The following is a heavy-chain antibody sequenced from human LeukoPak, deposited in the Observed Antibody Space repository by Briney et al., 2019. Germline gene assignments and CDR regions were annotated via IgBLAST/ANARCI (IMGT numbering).Heavy chain of an antibody. Sequence: GRSLRLSCAASGFTFSSYAMHWVRQAPGKGLEWVAVISYDGSNKYYADSVKGRFTISRDSSKNTLFLQMNSLRAEDTAVYYCARDRWAAGDNWFDPWGPGTLGSVSS. J-gene: IGHJ5*02. V-gene: IGHV3-30-3*01. D-gene: IGHD6-13*01. CDR2: ISYDGSNK. CDR3: ARDRWAAGDNWFDP. CDR1: GFTFSSYA.